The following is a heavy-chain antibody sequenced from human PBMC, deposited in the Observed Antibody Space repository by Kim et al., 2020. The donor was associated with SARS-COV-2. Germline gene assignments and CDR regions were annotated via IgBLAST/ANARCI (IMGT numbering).Heavy chain of an antibody. CDR3: ARHPPLTRANPLDYIWGRDAFDI. J-gene: IGHJ3*02. CDR2: IYYSGST. Sequence: SETLSLTCTVSGGSISSSSYYWGWIRQPPGKGLEWIGSIYYSGSTYYNPSLKSRVTISVDTSKNQFSLKLSSVTAADTAVYYCARHPPLTRANPLDYIWGRDAFDIWGQGTMVTVSS. V-gene: IGHV4-39*01. CDR1: GGSISSSSYY. D-gene: IGHD3-16*01.